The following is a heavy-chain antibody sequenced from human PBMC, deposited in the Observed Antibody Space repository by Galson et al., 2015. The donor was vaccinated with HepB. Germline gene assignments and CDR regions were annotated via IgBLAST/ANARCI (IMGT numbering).Heavy chain of an antibody. CDR1: GDSVSSNSTA. J-gene: IGHJ4*02. CDR2: TFYRSKWYH. Sequence: CAISGDSVSSNSTAWNWIRQSPSGGLEWLGKTFYRSKWYHESAVSVRSRITFYPDTSKNQLSLQLKSVTPEDTAVYYCTRGILASGNVHWGQGTLVTVSS. CDR3: TRGILASGNVH. V-gene: IGHV6-1*01. D-gene: IGHD6-13*01.